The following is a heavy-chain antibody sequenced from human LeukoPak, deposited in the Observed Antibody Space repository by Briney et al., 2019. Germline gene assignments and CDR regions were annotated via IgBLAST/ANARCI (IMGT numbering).Heavy chain of an antibody. CDR1: GFPFSSVG. CDR3: ARDRETADYVLRFLEWYRNTFVDP. Sequence: PGGSLRLSCVASGFPFSSVGMNWVRQAPGKGLEWVAVISYDGSNKYYADSVKGRFTISRDNSKNTLYLQMNSLRAEDTAVYYCARDRETADYVLRFLEWYRNTFVDPWGQGTLVTVSS. D-gene: IGHD3-3*01. CDR2: ISYDGSNK. J-gene: IGHJ5*02. V-gene: IGHV3-30*03.